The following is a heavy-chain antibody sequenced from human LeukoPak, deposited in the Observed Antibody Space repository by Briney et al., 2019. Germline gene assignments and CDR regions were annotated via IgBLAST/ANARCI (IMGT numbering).Heavy chain of an antibody. J-gene: IGHJ4*02. D-gene: IGHD1-1*01. V-gene: IGHV3-11*06. CDR2: ISSSSSYI. CDR1: GFTFSDYY. Sequence: PGGSLRLSCAASGFTFSDYYMSWIRQAPGKGLEWVSSISSSSSYIYYADSVKGRFTISRDNAKNSLYLQMNSLRAEDTAVYYCARRYPMGYFDYWGQGTLVTVSS. CDR3: ARRYPMGYFDY.